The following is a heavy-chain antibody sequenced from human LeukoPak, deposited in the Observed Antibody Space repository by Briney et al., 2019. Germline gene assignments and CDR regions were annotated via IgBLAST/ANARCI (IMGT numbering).Heavy chain of an antibody. J-gene: IGHJ4*02. CDR1: GFTFRNYG. Sequence: GGSLRLSCTASGFTFRNYGMNWVRQAPGKGLEWVSGLVMSGGTANYADSVKGRFTISRDNSKNTLYLQMNSLRAEDTAVYYCAKLSCSGGSCKTNDYWGQGTLVTVSS. CDR3: AKLSCSGGSCKTNDY. V-gene: IGHV3-23*01. CDR2: LVMSGGTA. D-gene: IGHD2-15*01.